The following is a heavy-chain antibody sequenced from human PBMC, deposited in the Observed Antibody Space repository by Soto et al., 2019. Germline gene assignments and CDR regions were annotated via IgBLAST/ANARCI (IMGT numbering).Heavy chain of an antibody. J-gene: IGHJ4*02. D-gene: IGHD6-13*01. CDR1: GGSFSGYY. Sequence: SETLSLTCAVYGGSFSGYYWSWIRQPPGKGLEWIGEINHSGSTNYNPSLKSRVTISVDTSKNQFSLKLSSVTAADTAVYYCASAGGIAAAGYFDYWGQGTLVTVSS. CDR2: INHSGST. V-gene: IGHV4-34*01. CDR3: ASAGGIAAAGYFDY.